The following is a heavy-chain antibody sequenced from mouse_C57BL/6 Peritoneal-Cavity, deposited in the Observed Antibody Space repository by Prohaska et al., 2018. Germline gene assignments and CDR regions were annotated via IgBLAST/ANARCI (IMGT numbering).Heavy chain of an antibody. V-gene: IGHV12-3*01. D-gene: IGHD2-3*01. Sequence: QMQLQESGPGLVQPSQSLFLTCSLTGFPFTILSYWICIPQSPGKPLEWMGYITHSGETFYNPSLQSPISITRETSKNQCFLQLNSVTTEDTDMYYCAGDRDGYWYFDVWGTGTTVTVSS. J-gene: IGHJ1*03. CDR1: GFPFTILSY. CDR2: ITHSGET. CDR3: AGDRDGYWYFDV.